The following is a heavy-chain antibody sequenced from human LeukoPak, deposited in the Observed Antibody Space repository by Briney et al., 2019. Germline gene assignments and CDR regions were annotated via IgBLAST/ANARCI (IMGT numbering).Heavy chain of an antibody. J-gene: IGHJ4*02. CDR1: GYTFTSYG. Sequence: ASVKASCKASGYTFTSYGISWVRQAPGQGLEWMGWISAYNGNTNYAQKLQGRVIMTTDTSTSTAYMEPRSLRSDDTAVYYCARLFVEKYYYDSSGLDYWGQGTLVTVSS. D-gene: IGHD3-22*01. CDR3: ARLFVEKYYYDSSGLDY. CDR2: ISAYNGNT. V-gene: IGHV1-18*01.